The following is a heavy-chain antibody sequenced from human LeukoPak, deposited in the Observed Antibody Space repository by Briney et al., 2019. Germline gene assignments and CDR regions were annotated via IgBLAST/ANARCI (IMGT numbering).Heavy chain of an antibody. Sequence: SETLSLTCTVSGGSISSYYWSWIRQPPGKGLEWIGYIYYSGSTNYNPSLKSRVTISVDTSKNQFSLKLSSVTAADTAVYYCAGTGWNDDRGWFDPWGQGTLVTVSS. CDR1: GGSISSYY. CDR3: AGTGWNDDRGWFDP. V-gene: IGHV4-59*01. D-gene: IGHD1-1*01. J-gene: IGHJ5*02. CDR2: IYYSGST.